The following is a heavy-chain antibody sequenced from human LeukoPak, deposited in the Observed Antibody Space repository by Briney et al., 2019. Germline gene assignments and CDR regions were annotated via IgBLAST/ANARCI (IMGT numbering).Heavy chain of an antibody. V-gene: IGHV1-69*05. D-gene: IGHD2-2*02. CDR2: IIPIFGTA. CDR1: GGTFSSYA. Sequence: SVKVSCKASGGTFSSYAISWVRQAPGQGLEWMGGIIPIFGTANYAQKFQGRVTITTDESTSTAYMELSSLRSEDTAVYYCASHGYCSSTSCYTRWFDPWGQGTLVTVSS. J-gene: IGHJ5*02. CDR3: ASHGYCSSTSCYTRWFDP.